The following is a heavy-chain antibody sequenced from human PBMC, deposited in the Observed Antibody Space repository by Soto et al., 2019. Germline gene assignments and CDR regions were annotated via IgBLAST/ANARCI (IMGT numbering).Heavy chain of an antibody. J-gene: IGHJ5*02. V-gene: IGHV4-39*01. Sequence: QLQLQESGPGLVKPSETLSLTCTVSGGSISSSSYYWGWIRQPPGKGLEWIGSIYYSGSTYYNPSLTSRVTISVDTSKNQFSLKLSSVTAADTAVYYCASQRDGITIFGVVIMGWFDPWGQGTLVTVSS. D-gene: IGHD3-3*01. CDR2: IYYSGST. CDR1: GGSISSSSYY. CDR3: ASQRDGITIFGVVIMGWFDP.